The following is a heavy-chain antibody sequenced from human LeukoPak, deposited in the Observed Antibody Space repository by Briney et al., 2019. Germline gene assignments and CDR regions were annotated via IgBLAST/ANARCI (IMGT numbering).Heavy chain of an antibody. D-gene: IGHD6-13*01. CDR2: NYYSGST. Sequence: SETLSLTCTVSGGSISSYYWSWIRQPPGKGLEWIGYNYYSGSTNYNPSLKSRVTISVDTSKNQFSLKLSSVTAADTAVYYCARDLAAAGTVDIWGQGTMVTVSS. J-gene: IGHJ3*02. V-gene: IGHV4-59*01. CDR3: ARDLAAAGTVDI. CDR1: GGSISSYY.